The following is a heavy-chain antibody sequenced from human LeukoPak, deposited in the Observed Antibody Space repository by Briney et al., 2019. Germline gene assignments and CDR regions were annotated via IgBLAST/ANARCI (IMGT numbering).Heavy chain of an antibody. CDR2: IYYSGST. CDR1: GGSISSYY. Sequence: SETLSLTCTVSGGSISSYYWSWIRQPPGKGLEWIGYIYYSGSTNYNPSLKSRVTISVDMSKNQFSLKLSSVTAADTAVYYCARATYYYGSGSYRGLYFDYWGQGTLVTVSS. CDR3: ARATYYYGSGSYRGLYFDY. J-gene: IGHJ4*02. D-gene: IGHD3-10*01. V-gene: IGHV4-59*12.